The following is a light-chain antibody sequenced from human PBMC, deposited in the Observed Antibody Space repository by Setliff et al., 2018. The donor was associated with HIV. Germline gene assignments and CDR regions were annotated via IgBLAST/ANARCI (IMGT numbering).Light chain of an antibody. J-gene: IGLJ1*01. CDR3: CSNTGSNTYV. CDR1: SSDIGRYNL. CDR2: QAT. Sequence: ALAQPASVSGSPGQSITISCTGTSSDIGRYNLVSWYQQYPGKAPKLMIYQATKRPSGVSNRFSGSKSGNTASLTISGLQAEDEADYYCCSNTGSNTYVFGSGTKV. V-gene: IGLV2-23*01.